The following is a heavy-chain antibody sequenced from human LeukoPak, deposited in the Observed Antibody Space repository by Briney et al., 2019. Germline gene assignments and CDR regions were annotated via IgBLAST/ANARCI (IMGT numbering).Heavy chain of an antibody. Sequence: GGSLRLSCAASGFTFSSYAMSWVRQAAGKGLEWVSGLSGSGSSIYYADSVKGRFTISRDNSKNTLYLQMNSLRAEGTAVYYCGKRLTSWELEYWGQGTLVTVSS. J-gene: IGHJ4*02. CDR2: LSGSGSSI. D-gene: IGHD1-26*01. CDR1: GFTFSSYA. V-gene: IGHV3-23*01. CDR3: GKRLTSWELEY.